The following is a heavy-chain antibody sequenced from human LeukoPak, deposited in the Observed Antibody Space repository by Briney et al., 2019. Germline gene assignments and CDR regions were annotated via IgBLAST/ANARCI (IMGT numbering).Heavy chain of an antibody. J-gene: IGHJ4*02. V-gene: IGHV4-34*01. CDR3: ARGLFPGVTFDY. Sequence: PSETLSLTCAVYGGSFSGYYWSWIRQPPGKGLEWIGEINHSGSTNYNPSLKSRVTISVDTSKNQFSLKLSSVTAADTAVYYCARGLFPGVTFDYWGQGTLVTVCS. CDR2: INHSGST. D-gene: IGHD4-23*01. CDR1: GGSFSGYY.